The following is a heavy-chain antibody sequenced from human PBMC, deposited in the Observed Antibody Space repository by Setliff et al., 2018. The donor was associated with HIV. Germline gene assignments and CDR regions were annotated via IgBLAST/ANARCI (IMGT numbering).Heavy chain of an antibody. J-gene: IGHJ6*03. CDR1: GYFFPGSW. CDR2: IYPGDSDT. D-gene: IGHD5-12*01. V-gene: IGHV5-51*01. Sequence: PGESLKISCKGSGYFFPGSWIGWVRQMPGKGLEWVAIIYPGDSDTRYSPSFEGQVTISADKSTSTAYLQWSSLKASDTATYYCTRHPLRPGIAHHYYHIDVWGTGTTVTVSS. CDR3: TRHPLRPGIAHHYYHIDV.